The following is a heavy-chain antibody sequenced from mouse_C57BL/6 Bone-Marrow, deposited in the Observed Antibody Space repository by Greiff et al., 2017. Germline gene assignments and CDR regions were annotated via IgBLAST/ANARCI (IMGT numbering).Heavy chain of an antibody. D-gene: IGHD2-4*01. V-gene: IGHV3-6*01. CDR1: GYSITSGYY. Sequence: EVQVVESGPGLVKPSQSLSLTCSVTGYSITSGYYWNWIRQFPGNKLEWMGYISYDGSNNYNPSLKNRISITRDTSKNQFFLKLNSVTTEDTATYYCARRYTMITTGYAMDYWGQGTSVTVSS. J-gene: IGHJ4*01. CDR3: ARRYTMITTGYAMDY. CDR2: ISYDGSN.